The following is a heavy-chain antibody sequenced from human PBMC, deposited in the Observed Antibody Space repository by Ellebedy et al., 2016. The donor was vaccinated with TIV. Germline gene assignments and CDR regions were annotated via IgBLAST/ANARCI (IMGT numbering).Heavy chain of an antibody. CDR2: IYYSGST. Sequence: MPSETLSLTCTVSGGSISSSSYYWGWIRQPPGKGLEWIGSIYYSGSTYYNPSLKSRVTISVDTSKNQFSLKLSSVTAADTAVYYCARGLKESGAFDIWGQGTMVTVSS. D-gene: IGHD2-21*01. CDR3: ARGLKESGAFDI. J-gene: IGHJ3*02. CDR1: GGSISSSSYY. V-gene: IGHV4-39*01.